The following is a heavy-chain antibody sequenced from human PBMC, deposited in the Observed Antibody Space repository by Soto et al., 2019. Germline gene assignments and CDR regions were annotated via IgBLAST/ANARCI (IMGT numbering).Heavy chain of an antibody. V-gene: IGHV3-73*01. CDR2: IGSKGETYAT. D-gene: IGHD3-3*01. J-gene: IGHJ5*02. CDR1: GFTFGASA. Sequence: GGSLRLSCAASGFTFGASALQWVRQASGKGLEWLGRIGSKGETYATTYAASVKGRFTISRDDSKKTAYLQMNSLESEDTAVYYCARHRITIFGVASGWFDPWGQGTLVTVSS. CDR3: ARHRITIFGVASGWFDP.